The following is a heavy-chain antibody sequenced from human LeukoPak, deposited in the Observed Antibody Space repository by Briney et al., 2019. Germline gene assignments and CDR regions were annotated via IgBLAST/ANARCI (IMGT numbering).Heavy chain of an antibody. J-gene: IGHJ6*03. CDR3: ARLPVGIAVAGRRYMDV. Sequence: GASVRVSCKASGYTFTGYYMHWVRQAPGQGLEWMGRINPNSGGTNYAQKFQGRVTMTRDTSISTAYMELSRLRSDDTAVYYCARLPVGIAVAGRRYMDVWGKGTTVTVSS. CDR1: GYTFTGYY. V-gene: IGHV1-2*06. CDR2: INPNSGGT. D-gene: IGHD6-19*01.